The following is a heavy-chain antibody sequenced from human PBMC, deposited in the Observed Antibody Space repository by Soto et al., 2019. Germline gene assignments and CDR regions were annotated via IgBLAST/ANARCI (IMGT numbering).Heavy chain of an antibody. D-gene: IGHD5-12*01. CDR2: ISYDGSNK. Sequence: GSLRLSCAASGFTFSSYGMHWVRQAPGKGLEWVAVISYDGSNKYYADSVKGRFTISRDNSKNTLYLQMNSLRAEDTAVYYCAKERDGYNDAFDIWGQGTMVTVSS. CDR1: GFTFSSYG. V-gene: IGHV3-30*18. CDR3: AKERDGYNDAFDI. J-gene: IGHJ3*02.